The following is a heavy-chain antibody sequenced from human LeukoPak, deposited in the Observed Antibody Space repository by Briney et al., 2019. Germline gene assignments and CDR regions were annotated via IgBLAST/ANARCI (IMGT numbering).Heavy chain of an antibody. V-gene: IGHV3-30*02. D-gene: IGHD5-24*01. J-gene: IGHJ4*02. CDR2: IRYDGSNK. CDR3: ARASKMATINY. Sequence: GGSLRLSCAASGFPFSSYGMHWVRQAPGKGLEWVSFIRYDGSNKYYADSVKGRFTISRGNAKNSLYLQMNSLRAEDTAVYYCARASKMATINYWGQGTLVTVSS. CDR1: GFPFSSYG.